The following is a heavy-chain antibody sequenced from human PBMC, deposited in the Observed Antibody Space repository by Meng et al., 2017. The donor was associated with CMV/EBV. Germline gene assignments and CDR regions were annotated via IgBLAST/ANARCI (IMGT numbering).Heavy chain of an antibody. J-gene: IGHJ4*02. V-gene: IGHV3-53*01. Sequence: GESLKISCAASGFTVSSNYMSWVRQAPGKGLEWVSVIYSGGSTYYADSVKGRFTISRDNSKNTLYLQMNSLRAEDTAVYYCAKKRERDSGWFSYFDYWGQGTLVTVSS. CDR1: GFTVSSNY. CDR3: AKKRERDSGWFSYFDY. CDR2: IYSGGST. D-gene: IGHD6-19*01.